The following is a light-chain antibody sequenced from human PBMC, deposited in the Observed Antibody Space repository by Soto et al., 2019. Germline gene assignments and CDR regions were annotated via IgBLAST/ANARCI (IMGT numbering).Light chain of an antibody. J-gene: IGKJ2*01. Sequence: DIQMTQSPSSLSASVGDRVTITCQASQDITNYLNWYQQKPGKAPKLLIYEASNLETGVPPRFSGSGSGTHFTFIISSLQAEDIATYYCQQYANLPYTFGQGTKLEIK. V-gene: IGKV1-33*01. CDR1: QDITNY. CDR3: QQYANLPYT. CDR2: EAS.